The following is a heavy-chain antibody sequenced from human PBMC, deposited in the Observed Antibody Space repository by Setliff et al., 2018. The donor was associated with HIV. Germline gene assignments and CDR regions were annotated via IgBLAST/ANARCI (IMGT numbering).Heavy chain of an antibody. CDR1: GGSFSDYY. Sequence: SETLSLTCAVYGGSFSDYYWSWIRQTPGKGLEWLGEIDHRGRTNYNPSLKNRVTISRDTSKNQFSLRLSSTTVADTAVYYCARGFEGFCSGGSCHWFDSWGQGTLVTVSS. CDR3: ARGFEGFCSGGSCHWFDS. J-gene: IGHJ5*01. V-gene: IGHV4-34*01. D-gene: IGHD2-15*01. CDR2: IDHRGRT.